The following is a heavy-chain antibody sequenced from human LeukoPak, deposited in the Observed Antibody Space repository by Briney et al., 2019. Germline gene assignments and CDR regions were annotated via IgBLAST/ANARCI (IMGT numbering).Heavy chain of an antibody. J-gene: IGHJ6*02. CDR1: GGSFSGYY. D-gene: IGHD3-9*01. V-gene: IGHV4-59*01. Sequence: SETLSLTCAVYGGSFSGYYWSWIRQPPGKGLEWIGYIYYSGTTNYNPSLKSRVTISVDTSKNQFSLKLSSVTAADTAVYYCARHSFRYYDILTGYYTGVLYGMDVWGQGTTVTVSS. CDR2: IYYSGTT. CDR3: ARHSFRYYDILTGYYTGVLYGMDV.